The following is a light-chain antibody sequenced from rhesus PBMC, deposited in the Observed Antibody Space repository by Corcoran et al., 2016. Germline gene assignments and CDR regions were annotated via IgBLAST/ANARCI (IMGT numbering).Light chain of an antibody. CDR1: QGINNY. V-gene: IGKV1-66*01. CDR2: YES. Sequence: DIQLTQSPSFLSASVGDRVTITCRASQGINNYLSWCQQRPGKAPKHLIYYESSLEPGVPSRFSGSGSGTEYTLTSSSLQPEDIATYYCQQYYNSPYSFGQGTKVEIK. CDR3: QQYYNSPYS. J-gene: IGKJ2*01.